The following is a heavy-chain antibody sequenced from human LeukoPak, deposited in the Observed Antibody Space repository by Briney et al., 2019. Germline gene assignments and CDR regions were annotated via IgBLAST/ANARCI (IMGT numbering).Heavy chain of an antibody. CDR1: GFTFDDYA. J-gene: IGHJ6*02. CDR2: INWNSGRI. Sequence: GGSLRLSCAASGFTFDDYAMHWVRQAPGKGLEWVSGINWNSGRIGYADSVKGRFTISRDNAKNSLYLQMSSLGAEDTALYYCAKDYGSGSYQYYYYGMDVWGQGTTVTVSS. CDR3: AKDYGSGSYQYYYYGMDV. V-gene: IGHV3-9*01. D-gene: IGHD3-10*01.